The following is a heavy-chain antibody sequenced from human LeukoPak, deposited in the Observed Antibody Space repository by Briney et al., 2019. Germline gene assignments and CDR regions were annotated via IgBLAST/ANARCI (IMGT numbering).Heavy chain of an antibody. J-gene: IGHJ4*02. D-gene: IGHD1-26*01. Sequence: GGSLRLSCAASGLTFSNYDMHWVRQAPGRGLEWVAVIWYDGSNKYYADSVKGRFTLSRDNSKNTLYLQMNSLRAEDTAVYYCAKRNSGNYFDDWGQGSLVTVSS. CDR2: IWYDGSNK. CDR1: GLTFSNYD. V-gene: IGHV3-33*06. CDR3: AKRNSGNYFDD.